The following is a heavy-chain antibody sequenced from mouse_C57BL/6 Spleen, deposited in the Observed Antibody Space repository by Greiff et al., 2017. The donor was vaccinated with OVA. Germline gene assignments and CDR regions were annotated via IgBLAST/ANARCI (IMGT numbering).Heavy chain of an antibody. Sequence: VKLVESGAELVRPGASVKLSCKASGYTFTDYYINWVKQRPGQGLEWIARIYPGSGNTYYNEKFKGKATLTAEKSSSTAYMQLSSLTSEDSAVYFCARGYYGYDDAMDYWGQGTSVTVSS. D-gene: IGHD2-2*01. V-gene: IGHV1-76*01. CDR1: GYTFTDYY. CDR2: IYPGSGNT. CDR3: ARGYYGYDDAMDY. J-gene: IGHJ4*01.